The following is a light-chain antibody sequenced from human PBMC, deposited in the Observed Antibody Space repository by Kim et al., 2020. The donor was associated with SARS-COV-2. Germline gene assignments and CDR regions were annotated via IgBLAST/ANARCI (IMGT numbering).Light chain of an antibody. V-gene: IGLV4-69*01. CDR3: QTWGTGIHVV. CDR2: LNSDGSH. J-gene: IGLJ2*01. CDR1: SGHSSYA. Sequence: VKLTCTLSSGHSSYAIAWHQQQPEKGPRYLMKLNSDGSHSKGDWIPDRFSCSSSGAERYLTISSLQSEDEADYYCQTWGTGIHVVFGGGTQLTVL.